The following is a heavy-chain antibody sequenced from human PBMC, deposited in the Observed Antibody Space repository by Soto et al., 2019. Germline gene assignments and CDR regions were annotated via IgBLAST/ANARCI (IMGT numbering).Heavy chain of an antibody. J-gene: IGHJ1*01. CDR2: IYYSGST. V-gene: IGHV4-59*01. CDR1: GGSISSYY. CDR3: ARDGGSYSGSFQH. Sequence: SETLSLTCTVSGGSISSYYWSWIRQPPGKGLEWIGYIYYSGSTNYNPSLKSRVTISVDTSKNQFSLKLSSVTAADTAVYYCARDGGSYSGSFQHWGQGTLVTVSS. D-gene: IGHD1-26*01.